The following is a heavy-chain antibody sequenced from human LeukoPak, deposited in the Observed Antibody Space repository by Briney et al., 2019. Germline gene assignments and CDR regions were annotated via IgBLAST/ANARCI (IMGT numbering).Heavy chain of an antibody. CDR1: GFTFSDYY. Sequence: GGSLRLSCAASGFTFSDYYMSWIRQAPGKGLEWVSYISISGSTIYYADSVQGRFSISRDNAKNSLYLQMNSLKSEDTAVYYCASAVLGVAWGDWDCWGQGTLVTVSS. V-gene: IGHV3-11*01. CDR3: ASAVLGVAWGDWDC. D-gene: IGHD2-8*02. CDR2: ISISGSTI. J-gene: IGHJ4*02.